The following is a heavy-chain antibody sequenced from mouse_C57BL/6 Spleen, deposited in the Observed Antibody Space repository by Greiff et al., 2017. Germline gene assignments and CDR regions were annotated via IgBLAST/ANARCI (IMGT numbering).Heavy chain of an antibody. V-gene: IGHV1-4*01. CDR2: INPSSGYT. Sequence: VQLQQSGAELARPGASVKMSCKASGYTFTSYTMHWVKQRPGQGLEWIGYINPSSGYTKYNQKFKDKATLTADKSSSTAYMQLSSLTSEDSAVYYCARFDGNYVFAYGGQGTLVTVSA. CDR3: ARFDGNYVFAY. J-gene: IGHJ3*01. D-gene: IGHD2-1*01. CDR1: GYTFTSYT.